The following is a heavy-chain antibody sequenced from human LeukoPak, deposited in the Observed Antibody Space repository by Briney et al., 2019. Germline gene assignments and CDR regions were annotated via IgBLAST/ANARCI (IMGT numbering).Heavy chain of an antibody. J-gene: IGHJ4*02. CDR1: GFTFSDYY. Sequence: GGSLRLSCAASGFTFSDYYMSWLSQAPGKGLEWVSYISSSGSTIYYADSVKGRFTISRDNAKNSLYLQMNSLRAEDTAVYYCASRGLSYGDYAFDYWGQGTLVTVSS. CDR3: ASRGLSYGDYAFDY. V-gene: IGHV3-11*04. D-gene: IGHD4-17*01. CDR2: ISSSGSTI.